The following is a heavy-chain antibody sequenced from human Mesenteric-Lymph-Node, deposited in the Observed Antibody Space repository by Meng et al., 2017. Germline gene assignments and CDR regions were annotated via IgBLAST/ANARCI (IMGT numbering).Heavy chain of an antibody. CDR2: INPNSGGT. V-gene: IGHV1-2*06. D-gene: IGHD6-19*01. J-gene: IGHJ4*02. CDR3: ARGIAVAGTLGYFDY. Sequence: QVQVVQTGAEVKKPGASVKVSCKASGYTFTGYYMHWVRQAPGQGLEWMGRINPNSGGTNYAQKFQGRVTMTRDTSISTAYMELSRLRSDDTAVYYCARGIAVAGTLGYFDYWGQGTLVTVSS. CDR1: GYTFTGYY.